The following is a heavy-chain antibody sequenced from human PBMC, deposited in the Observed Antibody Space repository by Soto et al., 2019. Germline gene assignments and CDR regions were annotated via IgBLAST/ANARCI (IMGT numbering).Heavy chain of an antibody. V-gene: IGHV3-20*01. CDR2: INWNGGST. Sequence: GGSLRLSCAASGFTFDDYGMSWVRQAPGKGLEWVSGINWNGGSTGYADSVKGRFTISRDNAKNSLYLQMNSLRAEDTALYHCARDRHYYYYYMDVWGKGTTVTVSS. CDR3: ARDRHYYYYYMDV. J-gene: IGHJ6*03. CDR1: GFTFDDYG.